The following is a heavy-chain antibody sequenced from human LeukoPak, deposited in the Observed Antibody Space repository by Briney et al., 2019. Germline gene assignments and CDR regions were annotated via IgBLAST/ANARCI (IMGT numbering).Heavy chain of an antibody. Sequence: GGSLRLSCAASGFIFSNYAMSWVRQAPGKGLQWVSAFSGSGGSTYYADSVKGRFTISRDNSKNTLYLQMNSLRDEDTAVYYCAKDSHWILFDDWGQGTLVTVSS. CDR1: GFIFSNYA. CDR2: FSGSGGST. CDR3: AKDSHWILFDD. D-gene: IGHD2-2*03. V-gene: IGHV3-23*01. J-gene: IGHJ4*02.